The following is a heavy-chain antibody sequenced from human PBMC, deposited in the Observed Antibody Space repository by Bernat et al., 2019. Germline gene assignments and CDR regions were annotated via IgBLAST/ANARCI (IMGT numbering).Heavy chain of an antibody. CDR1: RFTFSNYS. CDR3: ARELWLGIEAVGVDY. Sequence: EVQLVESGGGLVQPGGSLRLSCAASRFTFSNYSMNWVRQAPGKGLEWVSYISSISSPIYYADSVKGRFTVSRENAKNSLYLQMNSLRAEDTAVYYCARELWLGIEAVGVDYWGQGTLVTVSS. D-gene: IGHD1-26*01. CDR2: ISSISSPI. J-gene: IGHJ4*02. V-gene: IGHV3-48*01.